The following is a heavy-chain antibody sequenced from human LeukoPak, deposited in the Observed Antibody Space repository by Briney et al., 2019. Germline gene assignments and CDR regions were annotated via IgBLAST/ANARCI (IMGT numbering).Heavy chain of an antibody. V-gene: IGHV3-11*03. D-gene: IGHD1-14*01. CDR2: ISSSSSYT. J-gene: IGHJ4*02. Sequence: GGSLRLSCAASGFTFSDYYMSWIRQAPGKGLEWISYISSSSSYTNYADSVKGRFTISRDNAKNSLYLQVNSLRAEDTAVYYCARGVSEAHYWGQGTLVTVSS. CDR3: ARGVSEAHY. CDR1: GFTFSDYY.